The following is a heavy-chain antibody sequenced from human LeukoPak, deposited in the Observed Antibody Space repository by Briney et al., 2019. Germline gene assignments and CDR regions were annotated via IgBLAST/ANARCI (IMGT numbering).Heavy chain of an antibody. CDR3: AREGGSGSYYPNWFDP. Sequence: ASVKVSCKASGYTFTSCAMNWVRQAPGQGLEWMGWINTNTGNPTYAQGFTGRFVFSLDTSVSTAYLQISSLKAEDTAVYYCAREGGSGSYYPNWFDPWGQGTLVTVSS. CDR2: INTNTGNP. CDR1: GYTFTSCA. J-gene: IGHJ5*02. D-gene: IGHD3-10*01. V-gene: IGHV7-4-1*02.